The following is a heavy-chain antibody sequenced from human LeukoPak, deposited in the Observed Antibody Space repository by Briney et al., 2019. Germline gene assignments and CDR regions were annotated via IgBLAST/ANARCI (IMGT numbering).Heavy chain of an antibody. CDR2: IYSSGST. Sequence: GGSLRLSCAASGFTVSSNYMSWVRQAPGKGLEWVSVIYSSGSTYYADSVKGRFTISRDNSKSTLYLQMNSLRAEDTAVYYCARREPSGRYYINWGQGTLVTVSS. CDR3: ARREPSGRYYIN. J-gene: IGHJ4*02. CDR1: GFTVSSNY. V-gene: IGHV3-53*01. D-gene: IGHD1-26*01.